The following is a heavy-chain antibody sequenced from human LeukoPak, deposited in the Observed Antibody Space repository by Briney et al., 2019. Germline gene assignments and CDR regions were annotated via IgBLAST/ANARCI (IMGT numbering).Heavy chain of an antibody. D-gene: IGHD4-23*01. J-gene: IGHJ4*02. V-gene: IGHV4-61*02. CDR1: GGSISSGSYY. CDR3: ASDRGYGGNSGGFDY. CDR2: IYTSGST. Sequence: PSQTLSLTCTVSGGSISSGSYYWSWIRQPAGKGLEWIGRIYTSGSTNYNPSLKSRVTISVDTSKNQFSLKLSSVTAADTAVYYCASDRGYGGNSGGFDYWGQGTLVTVSS.